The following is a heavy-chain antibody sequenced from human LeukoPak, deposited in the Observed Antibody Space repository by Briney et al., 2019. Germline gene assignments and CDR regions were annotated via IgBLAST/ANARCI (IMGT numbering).Heavy chain of an antibody. D-gene: IGHD1-14*01. Sequence: SETLSLTCTVSGGSISSSSYYWGWIRQPPGKGLKWIGSIYYSGSTYYNPSLKSRVTISVDTSKNQFSLKLSSVTAADTAVYHCARITGQKPQFDPWGQGTLVTVSS. J-gene: IGHJ5*02. CDR2: IYYSGST. CDR1: GGSISSSSYY. V-gene: IGHV4-39*01. CDR3: ARITGQKPQFDP.